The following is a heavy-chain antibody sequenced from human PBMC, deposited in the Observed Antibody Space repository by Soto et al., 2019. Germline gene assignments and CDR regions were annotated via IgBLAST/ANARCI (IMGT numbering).Heavy chain of an antibody. CDR2: INAGNGNT. D-gene: IGHD2-15*01. CDR3: AREGYCSGGSCYSYRWLDS. Sequence: ASVNVSCKASGYTFTSYSMHWVRQAPGQRLEWMGWINAGNGNTKYSQKFQGRVTITRDTSASTAYMELSSLRSEDTAVYYCAREGYCSGGSCYSYRWLDSWGQGILVTVSS. J-gene: IGHJ5*01. CDR1: GYTFTSYS. V-gene: IGHV1-3*01.